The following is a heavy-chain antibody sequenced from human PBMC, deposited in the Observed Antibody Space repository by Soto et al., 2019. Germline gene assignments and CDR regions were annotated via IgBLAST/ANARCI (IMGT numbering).Heavy chain of an antibody. Sequence: SETLYLTCTVSGGSISNYYWGWIRQPPGKGLEWIGSIHYSGSTYYNPSLKSRVTVSVDTSKNQFSLKLTSVTAADTAVYYCARQRDYYDTSGDSYFDYWGQGTLVTVSS. CDR2: IHYSGST. D-gene: IGHD3-22*01. V-gene: IGHV4-39*01. J-gene: IGHJ4*02. CDR3: ARQRDYYDTSGDSYFDY. CDR1: GGSISNYY.